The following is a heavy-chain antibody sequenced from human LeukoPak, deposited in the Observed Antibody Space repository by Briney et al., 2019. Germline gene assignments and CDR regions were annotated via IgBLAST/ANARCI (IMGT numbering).Heavy chain of an antibody. CDR1: GGSISSYY. V-gene: IGHV4-59*01. CDR3: ARSLRFDP. CDR2: IYYSGST. J-gene: IGHJ5*02. Sequence: DPSETLSLTCTVSGGSISSYYWSWIRQPPGKGLEWIGYIYYSGSTNYNPSLKSRVTISVDTSKNQFSLKLSPVTAADTAVYYCARSLRFDPWGQGTLVTVSS.